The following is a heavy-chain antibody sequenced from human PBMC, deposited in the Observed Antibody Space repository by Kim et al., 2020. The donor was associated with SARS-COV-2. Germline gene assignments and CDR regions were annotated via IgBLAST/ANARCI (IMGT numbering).Heavy chain of an antibody. CDR3: ARAWYYDYVWGSYPFDY. CDR1: GFTFSSYW. J-gene: IGHJ4*02. D-gene: IGHD3-16*02. V-gene: IGHV3-74*01. Sequence: GGSLRLSCAASGFTFSSYWMHWVRQAPGKGLVWVSRINSDGSSTSYADSVKGRFTISRDNAKNTLYLQMNNLRAEDTAVYYCARAWYYDYVWGSYPFDYWGQGTLVTVSS. CDR2: INSDGSST.